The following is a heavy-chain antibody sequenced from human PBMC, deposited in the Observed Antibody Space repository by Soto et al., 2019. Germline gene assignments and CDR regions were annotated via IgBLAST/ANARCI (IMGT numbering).Heavy chain of an antibody. CDR1: GYSFSFYW. CDR3: ARAMVRGKNYYGMDV. J-gene: IGHJ6*02. V-gene: IGHV5-51*01. Sequence: PGESLKISCKGFGYSFSFYWIGWVRHMPGKGLEWMGIIYPGDSNTRYSPSFQGQVTISADKSISTAYLQWSSLKASDTAMYYCARAMVRGKNYYGMDVWGQGTTVTVSS. CDR2: IYPGDSNT. D-gene: IGHD3-10*01.